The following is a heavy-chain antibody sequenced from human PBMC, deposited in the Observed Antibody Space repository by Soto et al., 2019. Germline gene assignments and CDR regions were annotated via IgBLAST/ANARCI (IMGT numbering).Heavy chain of an antibody. CDR1: GYSFTRYW. CDR3: ARGSSSEGLYYYYYGMDV. J-gene: IGHJ6*02. CDR2: IYPGDSDT. D-gene: IGHD6-6*01. Sequence: GESLKISCKGSGYSFTRYWIGWVRQMPGKGLEWMGIIYPGDSDTRYSPSFQGQVTISADKSISTAYLQWSSLKASDTAMYYCARGSSSEGLYYYYYGMDVWGQGTTVTVSS. V-gene: IGHV5-51*01.